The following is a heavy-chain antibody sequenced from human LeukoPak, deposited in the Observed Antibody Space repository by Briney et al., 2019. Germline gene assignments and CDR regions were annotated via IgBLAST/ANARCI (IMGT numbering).Heavy chain of an antibody. D-gene: IGHD6-13*01. J-gene: IGHJ4*02. Sequence: GGSLRLSCAASGFTFSSYTMSWVRQAPGKGLEWVSTITTSDGNTYYADSVKGRFTVSRDNSKNTLFLQMNSLRAEDTAVYYCACPYRSRFDYWGQGTLVTVSS. CDR1: GFTFSSYT. V-gene: IGHV3-23*01. CDR2: ITTSDGNT. CDR3: ACPYRSRFDY.